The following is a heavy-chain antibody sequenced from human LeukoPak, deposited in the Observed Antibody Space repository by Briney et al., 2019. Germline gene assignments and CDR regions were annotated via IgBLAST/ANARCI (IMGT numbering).Heavy chain of an antibody. CDR1: GFTFSSYG. Sequence: GGSLRLSCAASGFTFSSYGMPWVRQAPVKGLEWVAVIWYDGSNKYYADSVKGRFTISRDNSKNTLYLQMNSLRAEDTAVYYCAREPIGDSSGYYFDYWGQGTLVTVSS. CDR3: AREPIGDSSGYYFDY. D-gene: IGHD3-22*01. V-gene: IGHV3-33*01. J-gene: IGHJ4*02. CDR2: IWYDGSNK.